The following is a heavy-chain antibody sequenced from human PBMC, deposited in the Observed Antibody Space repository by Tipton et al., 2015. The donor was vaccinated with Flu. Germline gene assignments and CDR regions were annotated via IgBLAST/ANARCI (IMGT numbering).Heavy chain of an antibody. CDR2: LYHTGNT. V-gene: IGHV4-61*01. D-gene: IGHD2-15*01. CDR1: GDSVTSDNYY. Sequence: TLSLTCTVSGDSVTSDNYYWTWIRQPPGKPLERIGYLYHTGNTNYNPSLNSRLTLSLDTSKNQFSLKLASVTAADTAVYYCATSPCSGGNCSQWYFDLWGRGALVTVSS. J-gene: IGHJ2*01. CDR3: ATSPCSGGNCSQWYFDL.